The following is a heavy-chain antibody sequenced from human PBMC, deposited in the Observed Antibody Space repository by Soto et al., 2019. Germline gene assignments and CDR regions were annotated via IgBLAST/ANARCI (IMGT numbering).Heavy chain of an antibody. V-gene: IGHV4-59*01. CDR3: AREYSRPYYFDY. Sequence: SETLSLTCTVSAGSISSYDWSWIRQPPGKGLEWIGYVYYNGGTNYNPSPKSRVTISIDTSNNQFSLKLNSVTAADTAVYYCAREYSRPYYFDYWGQGTLVTVSS. J-gene: IGHJ4*02. CDR1: AGSISSYD. D-gene: IGHD2-21*01. CDR2: VYYNGGT.